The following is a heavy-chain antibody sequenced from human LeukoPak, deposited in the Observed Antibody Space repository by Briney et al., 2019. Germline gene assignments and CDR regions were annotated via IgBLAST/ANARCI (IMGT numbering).Heavy chain of an antibody. Sequence: GGSLRLSCAASGFTFSSYAMGWVRQAPGKGLEWVSAITASGGNTYYADSVKGRFTISRDNSKNTLYLQVNRLRAEDTAVYYCAKGNGYSYGRYYFDYWGQGTLVSVSS. CDR2: ITASGGNT. D-gene: IGHD5-18*01. V-gene: IGHV3-23*01. CDR1: GFTFSSYA. J-gene: IGHJ4*02. CDR3: AKGNGYSYGRYYFDY.